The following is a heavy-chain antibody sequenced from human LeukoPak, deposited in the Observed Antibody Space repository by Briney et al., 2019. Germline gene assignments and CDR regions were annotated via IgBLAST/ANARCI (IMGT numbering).Heavy chain of an antibody. J-gene: IGHJ3*02. V-gene: IGHV3-66*01. CDR2: IYSGGTT. D-gene: IGHD5-24*01. CDR3: ARASRQFQDAFDI. Sequence: GGSLRLSCAASGITVCSNYMSWVRQATGKGLKWVSAIYSGGTTDSVDSVKGRFTISRDDSKNTLYLQMNSLRAEDTAVYYCARASRQFQDAFDIWGQGTMVTVSS. CDR1: GITVCSNY.